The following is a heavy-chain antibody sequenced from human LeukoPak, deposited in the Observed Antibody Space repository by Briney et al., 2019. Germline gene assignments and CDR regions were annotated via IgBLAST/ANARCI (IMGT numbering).Heavy chain of an antibody. CDR2: ISDSGGST. CDR1: GFTFSSYA. CDR3: AKAESESRKSTYSRSRYYYYYMDV. D-gene: IGHD6-6*01. V-gene: IGHV3-23*01. Sequence: GGSLRLSCAASGFTFSSYAMSWVRQAPGKGLEWASAISDSGGSTYYADSVKGRFTISRDNSKNTLYLQMNSLRAEDTAVYYCAKAESESRKSTYSRSRYYYYYMDVWGKGTTVTVSS. J-gene: IGHJ6*03.